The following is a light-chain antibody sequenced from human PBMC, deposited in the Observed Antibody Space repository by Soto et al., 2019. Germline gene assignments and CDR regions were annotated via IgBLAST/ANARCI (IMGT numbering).Light chain of an antibody. CDR3: QHRMNWPLT. J-gene: IGKJ5*01. Sequence: EIVLTQSPAPLSLSPGERATLSCRASQSVSSYLLWYQQKPGQAPRLLIYDASNRATGIPARFSGSGSETDFTLTISSLEPEDVAVYYCQHRMNWPLTFGQGTRLEIK. V-gene: IGKV3-11*01. CDR2: DAS. CDR1: QSVSSY.